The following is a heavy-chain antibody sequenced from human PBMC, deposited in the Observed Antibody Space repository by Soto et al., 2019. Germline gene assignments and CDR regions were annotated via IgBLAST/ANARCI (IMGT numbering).Heavy chain of an antibody. CDR2: IYSGGST. V-gene: IGHV3-53*01. D-gene: IGHD1-26*01. Sequence: EVQLVESGGGLIQPGGSPRLSCAASGFTVSSNYMSWVRQAPGKGLEWVSVIYSGGSTYYADSVKGRFTISRDNSKNTLYLQMNSLRAEDTAVYYCATDPYSGSLWRHWYFDLWGRGTLVTVSS. CDR1: GFTVSSNY. CDR3: ATDPYSGSLWRHWYFDL. J-gene: IGHJ2*01.